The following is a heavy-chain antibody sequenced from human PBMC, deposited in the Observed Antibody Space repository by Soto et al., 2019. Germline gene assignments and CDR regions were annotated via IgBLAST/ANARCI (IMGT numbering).Heavy chain of an antibody. Sequence: PSETLSLTCSVSGDSVSSGDYYWSWIRQPPGKGLEWIGHVYFSGSTNYIPSLKSRLTMSVDTAKNQFSLKLNSVTAADTAVYYCARIPVDTYMIYWSDPWGQGTPVPVSS. CDR1: GDSVSSGDYY. CDR2: VYFSGST. V-gene: IGHV4-61*08. D-gene: IGHD3-16*01. J-gene: IGHJ5*02. CDR3: ARIPVDTYMIYWSDP.